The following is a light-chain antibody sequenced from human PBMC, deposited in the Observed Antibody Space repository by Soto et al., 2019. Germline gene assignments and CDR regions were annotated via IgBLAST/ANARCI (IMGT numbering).Light chain of an antibody. Sequence: DIQLTQSPSFLTASVGDRVTIPCRASQDISSFLGWYQQRPGKAPRLLIYAAVSLQSGIPSRFSAYGSGTDFTLTISSLQPEDFATYYCQQTYSSPQWTFGQGTKVDIK. CDR2: AAV. V-gene: IGKV1-39*01. CDR1: QDISSF. J-gene: IGKJ1*01. CDR3: QQTYSSPQWT.